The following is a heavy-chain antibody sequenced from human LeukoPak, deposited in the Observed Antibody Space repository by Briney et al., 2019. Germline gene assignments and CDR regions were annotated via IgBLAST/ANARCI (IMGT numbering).Heavy chain of an antibody. CDR3: ARDPIYDSSGYNDY. CDR1: GFTVSSNY. Sequence: GGSLRLSCAASGFTVSSNYMSWVRQAPGKGLEWVSVIYGGGSTYYADSVKGRFTISRDNSKNTLYPQMNSLRAEDTAVYYCARDPIYDSSGYNDYWGQGTLVTVSS. D-gene: IGHD3-22*01. CDR2: IYGGGST. J-gene: IGHJ4*02. V-gene: IGHV3-66*01.